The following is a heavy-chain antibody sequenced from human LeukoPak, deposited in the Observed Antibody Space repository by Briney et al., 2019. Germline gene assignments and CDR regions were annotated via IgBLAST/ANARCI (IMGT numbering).Heavy chain of an antibody. J-gene: IGHJ4*02. CDR2: VHSDGSPT. V-gene: IGHV3-74*01. D-gene: IGHD3-10*01. Sequence: PGGSLRLSCAASGFTFSSYWMHWVRQAPGKGLVWVSRVHSDGSPTSYADSVKGRFTISRDNAKNTVYLQMNSLRAEDTAVYYCARGSAVGAYFDYRGQGTLATVSS. CDR3: ARGSAVGAYFDY. CDR1: GFTFSSYW.